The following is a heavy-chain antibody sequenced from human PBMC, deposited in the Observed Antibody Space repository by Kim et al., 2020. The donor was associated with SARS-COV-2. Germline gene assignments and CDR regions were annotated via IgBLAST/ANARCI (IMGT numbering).Heavy chain of an antibody. D-gene: IGHD2-15*01. CDR2: IYYSGST. V-gene: IGHV4-39*01. J-gene: IGHJ5*02. Sequence: SETLSLTCTVSGGSISSSSYYWGWIRQPPGKGLEWIGSIYYSGSTYYNPSLKSRVTISVDTSKNQFSLKLSSVTAADTAVYYCVRGEEDIVVVVAAIGGNWFDPWGQGTLVTVSS. CDR1: GGSISSSSYY. CDR3: VRGEEDIVVVVAAIGGNWFDP.